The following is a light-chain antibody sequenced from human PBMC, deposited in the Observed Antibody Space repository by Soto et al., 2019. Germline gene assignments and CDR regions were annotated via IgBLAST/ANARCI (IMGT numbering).Light chain of an antibody. J-gene: IGKJ2*01. V-gene: IGKV3-20*01. CDR1: QSVSSDY. Sequence: EIVLTQSPGTLSFSPGERATLSCRASQSVSSDYLAWYQQKPGQAPRLLIYGASSRATGIPDRFSGSGSGTDFTLTVSRLEPEDFAVFYRQQYGSSPPTFGQGTKVDIK. CDR3: QQYGSSPPT. CDR2: GAS.